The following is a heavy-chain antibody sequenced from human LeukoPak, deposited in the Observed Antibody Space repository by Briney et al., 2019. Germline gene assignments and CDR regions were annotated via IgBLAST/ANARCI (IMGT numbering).Heavy chain of an antibody. CDR1: GFTFTSYS. CDR2: ISSSSSTT. D-gene: IGHD4-17*01. CDR3: ARDSYGDYSFDY. J-gene: IGHJ4*02. Sequence: GESLRLSCAASGFTFTSYSMNWVRQAPGKGLEWVSYISSSSSTTYYADSVKGRFTISRDNAKNSLYLQMNSLRDEDTAVYYCARDSYGDYSFDYWGQGTLVTVSS. V-gene: IGHV3-48*02.